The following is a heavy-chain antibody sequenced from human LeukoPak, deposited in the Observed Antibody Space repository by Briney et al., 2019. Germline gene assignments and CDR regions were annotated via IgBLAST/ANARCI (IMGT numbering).Heavy chain of an antibody. V-gene: IGHV3-23*01. CDR3: AKDVNGGYFE. CDR1: GFTFPSYA. D-gene: IGHD5-12*01. Sequence: GGSLRLSCAASGFTFPSYAMNWVRQAPGKGLEWVSTISANGGTTYYADSVKGRFTISRDNSNNTLYLQMSSLRAEDTAVYYCAKDVNGGYFEWGQGTLVTVSS. J-gene: IGHJ4*02. CDR2: ISANGGTT.